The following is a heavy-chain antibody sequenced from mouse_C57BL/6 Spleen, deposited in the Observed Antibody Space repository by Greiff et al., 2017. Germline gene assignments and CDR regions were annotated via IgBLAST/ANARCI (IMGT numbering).Heavy chain of an antibody. CDR1: GYTFTSYW. CDR3: ARGRTAQATGAMDD. Sequence: QVQLQQPGAELVMPGASVKLSCKASGYTFTSYWMHWVKQRPGQGLEWIGEIDPSDSYTNYNQKFKGKSTLTVDKSSSTAYMQLSSLTSEDSAVYYCARGRTAQATGAMDDWGQGTSVTVST. D-gene: IGHD3-2*02. V-gene: IGHV1-69*01. CDR2: IDPSDSYT. J-gene: IGHJ4*01.